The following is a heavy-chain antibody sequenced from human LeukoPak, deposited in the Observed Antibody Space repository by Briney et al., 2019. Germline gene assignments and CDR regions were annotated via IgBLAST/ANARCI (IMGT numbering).Heavy chain of an antibody. D-gene: IGHD6-13*01. Sequence: GGSLRLSCAASGFTFSSYGMHWVRQAPGKGLEWVAFIRYDGSNKYYADSVKGRFTISRDNSKNTLYLQMNSLRAEDTAVYYCTSLVAAAGPYYYYGMDVWGQGTTVTASS. CDR1: GFTFSSYG. CDR2: IRYDGSNK. CDR3: TSLVAAAGPYYYYGMDV. J-gene: IGHJ6*02. V-gene: IGHV3-30*02.